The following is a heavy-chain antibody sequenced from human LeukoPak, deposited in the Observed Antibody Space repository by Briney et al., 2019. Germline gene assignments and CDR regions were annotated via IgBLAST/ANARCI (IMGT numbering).Heavy chain of an antibody. Sequence: GGSLRLSCAASGFTFSSYAMSWVRQAPGKGLEWVSAISGSGGSTYYADSVKGRFTISRDNSENTLYLQMNSLRAEDTAVYYCAKAGVKQRYYYYYMDVWGKGTTVTVSS. J-gene: IGHJ6*03. CDR3: AKAGVKQRYYYYYMDV. V-gene: IGHV3-23*01. CDR2: ISGSGGST. CDR1: GFTFSSYA. D-gene: IGHD2-21*01.